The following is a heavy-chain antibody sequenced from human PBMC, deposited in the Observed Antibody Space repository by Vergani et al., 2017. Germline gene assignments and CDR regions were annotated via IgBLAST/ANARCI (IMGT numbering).Heavy chain of an antibody. D-gene: IGHD2-21*02. J-gene: IGHJ5*02. CDR1: GFTFSSYA. CDR3: AKGGASYCGGDCLTWFDP. Sequence: EVQLLESGGGLVQPGGSLRLSCAASGFTFSSYAMSWVRQAPGKGLEWVSAISGSGGSTYYADSVKVRFTISRDNSKNTLYLQMNSLRAEDTDVYYCAKGGASYCGGDCLTWFDPWGQGTLVTVSS. CDR2: ISGSGGST. V-gene: IGHV3-23*01.